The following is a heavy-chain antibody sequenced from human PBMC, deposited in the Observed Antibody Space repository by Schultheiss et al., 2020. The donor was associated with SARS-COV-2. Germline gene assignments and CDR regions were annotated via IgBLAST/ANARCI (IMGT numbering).Heavy chain of an antibody. CDR2: IYSGGST. V-gene: IGHV3-53*01. CDR1: GFTVSSNY. CDR3: ARDSVVGYYFDY. D-gene: IGHD1-26*01. J-gene: IGHJ4*02. Sequence: GESLKISCAASGFTVSSNYMSWVRQTPGKGLEWVSVIYSGGSTYYADSVKGRFTISRDNSKNTLYLQMNSLRAEDTAVYYCARDSVVGYYFDYWGQGTLVTVSS.